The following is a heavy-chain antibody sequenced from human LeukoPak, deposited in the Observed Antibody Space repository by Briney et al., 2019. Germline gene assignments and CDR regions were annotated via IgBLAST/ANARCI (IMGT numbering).Heavy chain of an antibody. Sequence: SETLSLSCTVSGGSMSSNTHSWAWIRQPPGEGLEWIGSVRYGGSTYYNPSVNSRVSVSADTSKNHFSLNLTSVTAADTAVYYCARVSDSSWFSIHDAFDIWGQGTMVTVSS. D-gene: IGHD6-13*01. CDR1: GGSMSSNTHS. CDR3: ARVSDSSWFSIHDAFDI. J-gene: IGHJ3*02. V-gene: IGHV4-39*02. CDR2: VRYGGST.